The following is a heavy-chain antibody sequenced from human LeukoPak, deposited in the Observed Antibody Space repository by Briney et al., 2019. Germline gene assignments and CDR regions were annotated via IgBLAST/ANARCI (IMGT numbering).Heavy chain of an antibody. CDR3: AKVGDVLRYFDWLFFDY. CDR2: IYYSGST. D-gene: IGHD3-9*01. CDR1: GGSISSYY. Sequence: SETLSLTCTVSGGSISSYYWSWIRQPPGKGLEWIGYIYYSGSTNYNPSLKSRVTISVDTSKNQFSLKLSSVTAADTAVYYCAKVGDVLRYFDWLFFDYWGQGTLVTVSS. V-gene: IGHV4-59*01. J-gene: IGHJ4*02.